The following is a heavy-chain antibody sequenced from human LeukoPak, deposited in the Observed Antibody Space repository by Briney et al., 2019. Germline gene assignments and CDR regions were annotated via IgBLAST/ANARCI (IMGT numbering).Heavy chain of an antibody. J-gene: IGHJ4*02. CDR2: VNLSGST. V-gene: IGHV4-34*01. Sequence: SETLSLTCAVYGGSFRGYYWSWVRQPPRKGLEWLGEVNLSGSTNYNPSLKSRVTISVKTSKNQFPLKLPSVTAADTAVHYCASPSGDILTGYYGLWGQGTLVTVSS. CDR1: GGSFRGYY. CDR3: ASPSGDILTGYYGL. D-gene: IGHD3-9*01.